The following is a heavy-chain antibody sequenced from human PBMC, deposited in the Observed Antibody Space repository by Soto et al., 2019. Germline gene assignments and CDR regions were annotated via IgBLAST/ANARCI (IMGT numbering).Heavy chain of an antibody. V-gene: IGHV3-30*18. CDR2: ISYDGSNK. CDR3: AKDLRQWLVRGPLGY. Sequence: GGSLRLSCAASGFTFSSYGMHWVRQAPGKGLEWVAVISYDGSNKYYADSLKGRFTISRDNSKNTLYLQMNSLRAEDTAVYHCAKDLRQWLVRGPLGYWGQGTLVTVSS. CDR1: GFTFSSYG. J-gene: IGHJ4*02. D-gene: IGHD6-19*01.